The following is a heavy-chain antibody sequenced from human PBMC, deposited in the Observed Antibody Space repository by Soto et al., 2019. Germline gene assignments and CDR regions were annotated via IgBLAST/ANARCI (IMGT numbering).Heavy chain of an antibody. D-gene: IGHD3-22*01. Sequence: PGESLKISCKGSGYSFTSYWISWVRQMPGKVLEWMGRIDPSDSYTNYSPSFQGHVTISADKSISTAYLQWSSLKASGTAMYYCARHARSPYDSSGYYVYFDYWGQGXLVTVYS. CDR2: IDPSDSYT. CDR3: ARHARSPYDSSGYYVYFDY. V-gene: IGHV5-10-1*01. CDR1: GYSFTSYW. J-gene: IGHJ4*02.